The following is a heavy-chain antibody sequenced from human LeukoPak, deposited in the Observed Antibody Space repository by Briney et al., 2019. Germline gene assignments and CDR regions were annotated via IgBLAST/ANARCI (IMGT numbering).Heavy chain of an antibody. D-gene: IGHD5-18*01. V-gene: IGHV1-69*05. J-gene: IGHJ4*02. CDR1: GGTFSSYA. CDR3: ARGSGYSYGIGY. CDR2: IIPIFGTA. Sequence: ASVKVSCKASGGTFSSYAISWVRQAPGQGLEWMGGIIPIFGTANYAQKFQGRVTITTDESTSTAYMELSSLRSEDTAVYYCARGSGYSYGIGYWGQGTLVTVSS.